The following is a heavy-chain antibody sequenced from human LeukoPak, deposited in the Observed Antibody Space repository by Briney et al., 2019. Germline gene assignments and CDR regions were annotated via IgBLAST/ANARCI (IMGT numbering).Heavy chain of an antibody. CDR2: IYYTGST. V-gene: IGHV4-59*01. Sequence: PSETLSLTCTVSGASISSYFWSWIRQPPGEGLEWIGYIYYTGSTNYNPSLKSRITISVDTSNNQFSLQLSSVTAADTAVYYCASSPDILTGYYNDYWGQGTLVTVSS. D-gene: IGHD3-9*01. CDR1: GASISSYF. CDR3: ASSPDILTGYYNDY. J-gene: IGHJ4*02.